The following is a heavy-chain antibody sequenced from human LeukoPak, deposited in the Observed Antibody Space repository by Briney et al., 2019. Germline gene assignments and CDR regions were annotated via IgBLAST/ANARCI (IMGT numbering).Heavy chain of an antibody. CDR3: ARYVPRVTSGPKTFDC. CDR2: INDSGNT. D-gene: IGHD2-15*01. Sequence: SETLSLTCAVFGGSFDGYYWTWIRQSPGQGLEWIGEINDSGNTNFNPSLKSRVTLSIDTSTKQFSLQLSSVTAADTAVYYCARYVPRVTSGPKTFDCWGQGTLITVSP. J-gene: IGHJ4*02. V-gene: IGHV4-34*01. CDR1: GGSFDGYY.